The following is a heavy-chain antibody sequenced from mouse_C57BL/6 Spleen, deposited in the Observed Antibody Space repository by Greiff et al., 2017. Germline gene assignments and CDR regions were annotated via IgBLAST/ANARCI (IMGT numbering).Heavy chain of an antibody. Sequence: EVKLMESEGGLVQPGSSMKLSCTASGFTFSDYYMAWVRQVPEKGLEWVANINYDGSSTYYLDSLKSRFIISKDNAKNILYLQMSSLKSEDTATYYCARGWGRGYFDVWGTGTTVTVSS. V-gene: IGHV5-16*01. CDR2: INYDGSST. D-gene: IGHD1-1*02. J-gene: IGHJ1*03. CDR3: ARGWGRGYFDV. CDR1: GFTFSDYY.